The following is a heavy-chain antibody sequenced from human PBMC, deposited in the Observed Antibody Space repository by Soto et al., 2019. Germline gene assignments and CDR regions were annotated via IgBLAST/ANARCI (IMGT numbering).Heavy chain of an antibody. V-gene: IGHV3-9*01. CDR3: AKGRGYYYDSSGSQGVNH. CDR2: INWDSGDI. D-gene: IGHD3-22*01. Sequence: GGSLRLSCVVSGISFDDYAMHWVRQVPGKGLEWVSGINWDSGDIGYADSVKGRFTISRDNAKNSLYLQMNSLRAEDTALYYCAKGRGYYYDSSGSQGVNHWGQGTLVTVSS. J-gene: IGHJ5*02. CDR1: GISFDDYA.